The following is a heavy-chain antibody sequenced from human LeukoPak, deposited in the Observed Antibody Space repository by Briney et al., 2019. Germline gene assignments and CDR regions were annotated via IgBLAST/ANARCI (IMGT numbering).Heavy chain of an antibody. CDR1: VGSVSTTAHY. V-gene: IGHV4-39*01. CDR2: IFYTGST. CDR3: ARPAPEYWGVTTCWGT. Sequence: SETLSLTRTVSVGSVSTTAHYWGWTRQAPDKGVVWIGRIFYTGSTSSSPSFRSRVTMSMDSSKNQFSLKLRSVTAADSGVYYCARPAPEYWGVTTCWGTWGEGVLITVSA. J-gene: IGHJ5*02. D-gene: IGHD2-21*01.